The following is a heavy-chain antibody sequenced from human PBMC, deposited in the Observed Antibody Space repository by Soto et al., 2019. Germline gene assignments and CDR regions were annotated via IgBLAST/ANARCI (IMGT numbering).Heavy chain of an antibody. D-gene: IGHD1-1*01. J-gene: IGHJ2*01. CDR1: GFSVSTTGVG. CDR3: AHAPSMVGRNGYVDV. CDR2: IYWHDST. V-gene: IGHV2-5*01. Sequence: QITLKESGPTVVKPTQTLTLTCTFSGFSVSTTGVGVAWIRQPPGKALEWLALIYWHDSTLYSPSLRSRLTITSDTGKNQVVLTMPNVDPADIATYFCAHAPSMVGRNGYVDVWGRGALVTVSS.